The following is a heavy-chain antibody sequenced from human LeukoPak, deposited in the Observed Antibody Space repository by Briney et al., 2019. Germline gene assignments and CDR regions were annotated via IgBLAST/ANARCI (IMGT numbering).Heavy chain of an antibody. D-gene: IGHD6-19*01. J-gene: IGHJ4*02. V-gene: IGHV4-30-4*08. Sequence: PSETLSLTCTVSGGSISSGDYYWSWIRQPPGKGLEWIGYIYYSGSTYYNPSLKSRVTISVDTSKNQFSLKLSSVTAADTAVYYYARETIAVAAPDYWGQGTLVTVSS. CDR3: ARETIAVAAPDY. CDR1: GGSISSGDYY. CDR2: IYYSGST.